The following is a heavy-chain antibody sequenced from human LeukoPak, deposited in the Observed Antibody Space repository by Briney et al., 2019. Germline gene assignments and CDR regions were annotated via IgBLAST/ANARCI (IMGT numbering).Heavy chain of an antibody. D-gene: IGHD3-10*01. J-gene: IGHJ4*02. CDR2: ISGSGGST. CDR1: GFTFSSYA. Sequence: GGSLRLSCAASGFTFSSYAMSWVRQAPGKGREWVSAISGSGGSTNYADSVKGRFTISRDNAKNSLYLQMNSLRAEDTAVYYCASIGYGSGRYWGQGTLVTVSS. V-gene: IGHV3-23*01. CDR3: ASIGYGSGRY.